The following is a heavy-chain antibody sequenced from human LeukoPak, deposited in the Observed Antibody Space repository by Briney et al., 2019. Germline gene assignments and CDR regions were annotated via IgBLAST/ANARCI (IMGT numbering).Heavy chain of an antibody. CDR3: ARGPRCSGGTCYSYYYYSMDV. CDR2: IIPIFGTP. V-gene: IGHV1-69*13. D-gene: IGHD2-15*01. CDR1: GGTFSSNT. J-gene: IGHJ6*03. Sequence: SVKVSCKASGGTFSSNTISWVRQAPGQGLEWMGGIIPIFGTPNYAQKFQGRVTLTADESTNTAYLELSSLTSGDTAVYYCARGPRCSGGTCYSYYYYSMDVWGKGTLVTISS.